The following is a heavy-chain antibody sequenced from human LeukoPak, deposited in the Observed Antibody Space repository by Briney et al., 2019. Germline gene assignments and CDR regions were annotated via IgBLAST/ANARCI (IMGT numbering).Heavy chain of an antibody. V-gene: IGHV4-4*09. D-gene: IGHD1-26*01. CDR3: ARQRYSGSYYAFDY. Sequence: PSETLSLTCTVSGGSISSYYWSWIRQPPGKGLEWIGYIYTSGSTNYNPSLKSRVTISVDTSKSQFSLKLTSVTAADTAVYYCARQRYSGSYYAFDYWGQGTLLTVSS. CDR1: GGSISSYY. CDR2: IYTSGST. J-gene: IGHJ4*02.